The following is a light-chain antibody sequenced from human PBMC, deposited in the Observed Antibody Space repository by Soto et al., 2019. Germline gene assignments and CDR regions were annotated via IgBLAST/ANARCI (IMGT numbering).Light chain of an antibody. CDR2: AAS. V-gene: IGKV1-39*01. J-gene: IGKJ2*02. CDR1: QSISSY. Sequence: DIPMTQSPSSLSASVGDRVTISCRASQSISSYLNWYQQKPGKAPKLLIYAASSLESGVPSRFSGSGSGTDFTLTISSLQPEDFATYYCQQSYSSPRECTFGQGTKLEIK. CDR3: QQSYSSPRECT.